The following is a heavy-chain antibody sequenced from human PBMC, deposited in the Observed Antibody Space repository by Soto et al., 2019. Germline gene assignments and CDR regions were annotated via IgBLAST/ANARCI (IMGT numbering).Heavy chain of an antibody. CDR3: TTDVSAMADAFDI. CDR1: GFTFSNAW. Sequence: PGGSLRLSCAASGFTFSNAWMSWVRQAPGKGLEWVGRIKSKTDGGTTDYAAPVKGRFTISRDDSKNTLYLQMNSLKTEDIAVYYSTTDVSAMADAFDIWGQGTMVTVSS. J-gene: IGHJ3*02. V-gene: IGHV3-15*01. CDR2: IKSKTDGGTT. D-gene: IGHD5-18*01.